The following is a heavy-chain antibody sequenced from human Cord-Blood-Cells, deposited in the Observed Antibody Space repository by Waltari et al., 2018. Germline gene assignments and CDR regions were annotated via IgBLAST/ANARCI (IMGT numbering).Heavy chain of an antibody. CDR1: GGSISSSSYY. J-gene: IGHJ3*02. CDR2: IYYSGST. D-gene: IGHD3-3*01. CDR3: ARRGYDFWSGYNDAFDI. Sequence: QLQLQESGPGLVKPSETLSLTCTVSGGSISSSSYYWGWIRQPPGKGLEWIGSIYYSGSTYDNPSLKSRVTISVDTSKNQFSLKLSSVTAADTAVYYCARRGYDFWSGYNDAFDIWGQGTMVTVSS. V-gene: IGHV4-39*01.